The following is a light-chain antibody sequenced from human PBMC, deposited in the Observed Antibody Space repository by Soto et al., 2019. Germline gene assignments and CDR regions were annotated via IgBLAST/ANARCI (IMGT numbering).Light chain of an antibody. CDR1: SSDIGGYNF. Sequence: QSALTQPASVSGSPGQSITIACTGTSSDIGGYNFVSWYQQHPGKAPKLLIYDVGNRPSGVSNRFSGSKSGNTASLTISGLQAEHEANYYCNSDRAVSTYFFGTGTKLTVL. CDR3: NSDRAVSTYF. V-gene: IGLV2-14*01. CDR2: DVG. J-gene: IGLJ1*01.